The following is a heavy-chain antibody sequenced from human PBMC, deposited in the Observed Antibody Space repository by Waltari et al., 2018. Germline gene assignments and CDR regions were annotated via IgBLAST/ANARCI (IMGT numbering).Heavy chain of an antibody. V-gene: IGHV1-3*03. CDR3: ARDLLGIAAAGTGYSGSYSYDY. CDR1: GYTFTSYA. CDR2: INAGNGNT. D-gene: IGHD6-13*01. J-gene: IGHJ4*02. Sequence: QVQLVQSGAEVKKPGASVKVSCKASGYTFTSYAMHWVRQAPGQRLEWMGWINAGNGNTKYSQEFQGRVTITRDTSASTAYMELSSLRSEDMAVYYCARDLLGIAAAGTGYSGSYSYDYWGQGTLVTVSS.